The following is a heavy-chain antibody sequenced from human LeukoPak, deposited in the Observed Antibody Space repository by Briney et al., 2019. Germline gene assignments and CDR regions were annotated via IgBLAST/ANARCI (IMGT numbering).Heavy chain of an antibody. Sequence: SETLSLTCTVSVGSISSGDYYWRWSRQPPGEGLEWIEYIYYRGNTYYNPSLKIRVTISVDTSKIHCSLKLSSVTAADTAIYYCARHTRPCYSGYENAFDIWGQGTMVTVSS. D-gene: IGHD5-12*01. V-gene: IGHV4-30-4*01. CDR1: VGSISSGDYY. CDR2: IYYRGNT. J-gene: IGHJ3*02. CDR3: ARHTRPCYSGYENAFDI.